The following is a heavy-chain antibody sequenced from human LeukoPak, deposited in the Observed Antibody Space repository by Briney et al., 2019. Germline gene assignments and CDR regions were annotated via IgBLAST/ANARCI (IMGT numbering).Heavy chain of an antibody. CDR3: ARVLRGDGYNY. J-gene: IGHJ4*02. CDR1: GFTFSSYA. CDR2: ISGSGGST. Sequence: PGGSLRLSCAASGFTFSSYAMSWVRQAPGKGLEWVSAISGSGGSTYYADSVKGRFTISRDNAKNTLYLQMNSLRAEDTAVYYCARVLRGDGYNYWGQGTLVTVSS. D-gene: IGHD5-12*01. V-gene: IGHV3-23*01.